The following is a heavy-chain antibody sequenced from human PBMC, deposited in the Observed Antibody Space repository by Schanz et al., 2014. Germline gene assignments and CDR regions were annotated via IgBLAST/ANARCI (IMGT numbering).Heavy chain of an antibody. CDR3: AKDGVEAGDSV. V-gene: IGHV3-74*03. CDR2: INSDDTTK. D-gene: IGHD2-15*01. Sequence: EVQLVESGGGFVKPGGSLRLSCAASGFTFSSYWMHWVRQAPGKGLVWVSRINSDDTTKAYADSVKGRFTISRDNSKNTLFLQRNSLRAEDTAVYYCAKDGVEAGDSVWGQGILVTVSS. CDR1: GFTFSSYW. J-gene: IGHJ4*02.